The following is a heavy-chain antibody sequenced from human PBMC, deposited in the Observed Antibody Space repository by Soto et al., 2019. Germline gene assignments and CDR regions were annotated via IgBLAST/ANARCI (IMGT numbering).Heavy chain of an antibody. CDR3: ARDRGITGTPYYFDY. V-gene: IGHV3-30-3*01. Sequence: PGGSLRLSCASSGFTFSSYAMHCVRQAPGKGLEWVAVISYDGSNKYYADSVKGRFTISRDNSKNTLYLQMNSLRAEDTAVYYCARDRGITGTPYYFDYWGQGTLVTVSS. J-gene: IGHJ4*02. CDR2: ISYDGSNK. CDR1: GFTFSSYA. D-gene: IGHD1-20*01.